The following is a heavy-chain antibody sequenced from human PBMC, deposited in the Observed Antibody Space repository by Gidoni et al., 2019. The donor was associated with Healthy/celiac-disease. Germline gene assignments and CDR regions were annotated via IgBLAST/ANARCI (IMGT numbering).Heavy chain of an antibody. CDR1: GYSFTSYW. Sequence: EVQLVQSGAEVKKPGESRKICCKGSGYSFTSYWIGWVRQMPGKGLEWMGIIYPGDSDTRYSPSFQGQVTISADKSISTAYLQWSSLKASDTAMYYCARVGLGVGAPYYFDYWGQGTLVTVSS. J-gene: IGHJ4*02. CDR2: IYPGDSDT. V-gene: IGHV5-51*01. D-gene: IGHD1-26*01. CDR3: ARVGLGVGAPYYFDY.